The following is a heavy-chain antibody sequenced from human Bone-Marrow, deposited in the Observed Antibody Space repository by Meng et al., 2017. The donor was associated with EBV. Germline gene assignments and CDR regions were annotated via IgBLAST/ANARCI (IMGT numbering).Heavy chain of an antibody. V-gene: IGHV4-30-4*01. CDR1: GGSISSGGYY. CDR2: IYYSGST. J-gene: IGHJ4*02. CDR3: ARVSGWLQPIDY. D-gene: IGHD5-24*01. Sequence: QGQLQGSGPGLVKPSQTLSLTCAVSGGSISSGGYYWSWIRQPPGKGLEWIGYIYYSGSTYYNPSLKSRVTISVDTSKNQFSLKLSSVTAADTAVYYCARVSGWLQPIDYWGQGTLVTVSS.